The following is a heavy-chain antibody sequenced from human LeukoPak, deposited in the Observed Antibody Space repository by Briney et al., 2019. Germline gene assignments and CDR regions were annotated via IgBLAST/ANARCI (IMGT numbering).Heavy chain of an antibody. J-gene: IGHJ5*02. CDR3: ARDPAYYYDSSGYLTLGWFDP. Sequence: ASVKVSCKASGYTFTSYYMHWVRQAPGQGLEWMGIINPSGGSTSYAQKFQGRVTMTRDTSTSTVYMELRSLRSEDTAVYYCARDPAYYYDSSGYLTLGWFDPWGQGTLVTVSS. CDR1: GYTFTSYY. V-gene: IGHV1-46*01. D-gene: IGHD3-22*01. CDR2: INPSGGST.